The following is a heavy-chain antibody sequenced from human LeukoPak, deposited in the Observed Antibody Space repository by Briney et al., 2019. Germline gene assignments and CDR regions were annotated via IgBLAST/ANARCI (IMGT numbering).Heavy chain of an antibody. CDR1: GFSFRSHW. V-gene: IGHV3-7*01. Sequence: GGSLRLSCAASGFSFRSHWMSWVRQAPGKGLEWVANINQDGSEKYYVDSVKVRFTIYRDNTKNTLYLQMNSLRAEETAVYYCAKRVVPAAIAVFIDDWGQGTLVTVAS. CDR3: AKRVVPAAIAVFIDD. J-gene: IGHJ4*02. CDR2: INQDGSEK. D-gene: IGHD2-2*02.